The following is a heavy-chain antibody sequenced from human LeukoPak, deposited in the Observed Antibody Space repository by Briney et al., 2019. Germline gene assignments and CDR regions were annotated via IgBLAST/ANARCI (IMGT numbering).Heavy chain of an antibody. Sequence: SETPSLTCTVSGGSISSSSYYWGWIRQPPGKGLEWIGYIYYSGSTYYNPSLKSRVTISVDTSKNQFSLKLSSVTAADTAVYYCARDKSGYCSGGSCYSWGQGTLVTVSS. D-gene: IGHD2-15*01. CDR1: GGSISSSSYY. CDR3: ARDKSGYCSGGSCYS. J-gene: IGHJ4*02. V-gene: IGHV4-31*03. CDR2: IYYSGST.